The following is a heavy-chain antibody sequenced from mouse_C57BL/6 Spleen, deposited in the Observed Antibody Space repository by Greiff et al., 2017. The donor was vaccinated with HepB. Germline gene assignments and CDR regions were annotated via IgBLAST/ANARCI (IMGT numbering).Heavy chain of an antibody. J-gene: IGHJ4*01. Sequence: QVQLQQPGAELVMPGASVKLSCKASGYTFTSYWMHWVKQRPGQGLEWIGEIDPSDSYTNYNQKFKGKSTLTVDKSSSTAYMQLSSLTSEDSAVYYCARSRDGFYAMDYWGQGTSVTVSS. CDR3: ARSRDGFYAMDY. CDR1: GYTFTSYW. V-gene: IGHV1-69*01. D-gene: IGHD2-3*01. CDR2: IDPSDSYT.